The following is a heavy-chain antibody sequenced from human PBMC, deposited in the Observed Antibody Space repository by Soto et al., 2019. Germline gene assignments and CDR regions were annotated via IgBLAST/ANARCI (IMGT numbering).Heavy chain of an antibody. CDR2: INPNSGGT. CDR3: ARAINYSDSSGYYPGWAFDI. Sequence: ASVKVSCKASGYTFTGYYMHWVRQAPGQGLGWMGWINPNSGGTNYAQKFQGWVTMTRDTSISTAYMELSRLRSDDTAVYYCARAINYSDSSGYYPGWAFDIWGQGTMVTVSS. V-gene: IGHV1-2*04. D-gene: IGHD3-22*01. CDR1: GYTFTGYY. J-gene: IGHJ3*02.